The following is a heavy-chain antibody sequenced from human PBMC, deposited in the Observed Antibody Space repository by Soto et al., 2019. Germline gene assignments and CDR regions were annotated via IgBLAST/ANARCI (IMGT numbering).Heavy chain of an antibody. D-gene: IGHD6-25*01. J-gene: IGHJ6*02. CDR3: ARGSRMSIPAASGRHYYYHGVYV. V-gene: IGHV4-34*01. Sequence: QVQLQQWGAGLLKPSETLSINCAVYGGSFSGYYWSWIRQPPGKGLEWIGEINHSGSINYNPSLKSRGTVSVDTSKNQFSLTLNSVTAADTAVFYCARGSRMSIPAASGRHYYYHGVYVWGQWTGFTVSS. CDR2: INHSGSI. CDR1: GGSFSGYY.